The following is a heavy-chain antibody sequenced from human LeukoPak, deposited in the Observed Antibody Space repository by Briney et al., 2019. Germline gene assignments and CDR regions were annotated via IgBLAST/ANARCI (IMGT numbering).Heavy chain of an antibody. CDR1: GFTFSSYG. CDR3: AKEREYYGSGSPFDY. J-gene: IGHJ4*02. CDR2: IWYDGSNK. D-gene: IGHD3-10*01. V-gene: IGHV3-33*06. Sequence: GGSLRLSCAASGFTFSSYGMHWVRQAPGKGLEWVAVIWYDGSNKYYADSVKGRFTISRDNSKNTLYLQMNSLRAEETAVYYCAKEREYYGSGSPFDYWGQGTLVTVSS.